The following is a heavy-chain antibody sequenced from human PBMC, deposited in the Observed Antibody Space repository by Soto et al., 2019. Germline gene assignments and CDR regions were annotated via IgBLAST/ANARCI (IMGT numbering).Heavy chain of an antibody. CDR2: ISFDGSNK. D-gene: IGHD2-21*02. CDR1: GFTFGHYP. J-gene: IGHJ6*02. Sequence: HPWGSLRLSCAACGFTFGHYPMHWVRQAPGKGLEWVAVISFDGSNKFYADSVKGRFTISKDNSQNTLYLQMNDLRHEDTAVYYCARLPGPLVSVLYIYPLDARESPSDVDIWGQGTTVTVSS. CDR3: ARLPGPLVSVLYIYPLDARESPSDVDI. V-gene: IGHV3-30*04.